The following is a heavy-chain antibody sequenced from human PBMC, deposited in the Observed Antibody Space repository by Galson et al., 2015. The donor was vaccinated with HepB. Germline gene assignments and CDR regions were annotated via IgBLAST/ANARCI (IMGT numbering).Heavy chain of an antibody. CDR2: IIPILGIA. CDR1: GGTFSSYT. D-gene: IGHD3-10*01. V-gene: IGHV1-69*02. Sequence: CTASGGTFSSYTISWVRQAPGQGLEWMGRIIPILGIANYAQKFQGRVTITADKSTSTAYMELSSLRSEDTAVYYCARILPGDAFDIWGQGTMVTVSS. J-gene: IGHJ3*02. CDR3: ARILPGDAFDI.